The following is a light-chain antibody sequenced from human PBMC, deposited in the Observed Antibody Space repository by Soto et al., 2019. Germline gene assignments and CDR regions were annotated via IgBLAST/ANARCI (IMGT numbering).Light chain of an antibody. CDR1: SSDVGIYNY. CDR3: CSYAATSTLV. V-gene: IGLV2-11*01. Sequence: QSALTQPRSVSGSPGQSVTISWTGTSSDVGIYNYVSWYQHHPGKAPKLIIYDVIKRPSGVPDRFSGSKSGITASLTISGLQADDEADYYCCSYAATSTLVFGGGTKLTDL. J-gene: IGLJ3*02. CDR2: DVI.